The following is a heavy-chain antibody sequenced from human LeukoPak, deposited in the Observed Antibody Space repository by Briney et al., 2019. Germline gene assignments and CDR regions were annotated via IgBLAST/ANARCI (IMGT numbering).Heavy chain of an antibody. D-gene: IGHD6-25*01. J-gene: IGHJ5*02. CDR1: GGSISTYF. Sequence: SETLSLTCTVSGGSISTYFWSWIRQPPGKGLEWIGDIYYSGSTNYNPSLKSRVTISVDTSKNQFSLKLSSVTAADTAVYYCARLAPLLERLAGYWFDPWGQGTLVTVSS. CDR3: ARLAPLLERLAGYWFDP. CDR2: IYYSGST. V-gene: IGHV4-59*08.